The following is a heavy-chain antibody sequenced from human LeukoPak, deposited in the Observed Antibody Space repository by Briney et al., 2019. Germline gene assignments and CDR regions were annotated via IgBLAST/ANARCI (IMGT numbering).Heavy chain of an antibody. CDR2: INHSGST. D-gene: IGHD2-2*01. CDR3: ARTLSRYCSSTSVSRRWFDR. V-gene: IGHV4-34*01. J-gene: IGHJ5*02. CDR1: GGSFSGYY. Sequence: SETLSLTCAVYGGSFSGYYWSWIRQPPGKGLEWIGEINHSGSTNYNPSLKSRVTISVDTSKNQFSLKLSSVTAADTAVYYCARTLSRYCSSTSVSRRWFDRWGQGTLVTVSS.